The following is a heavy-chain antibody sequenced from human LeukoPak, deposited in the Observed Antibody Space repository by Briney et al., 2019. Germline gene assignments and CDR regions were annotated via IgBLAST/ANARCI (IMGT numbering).Heavy chain of an antibody. J-gene: IGHJ4*02. CDR2: ISYDGSNK. D-gene: IGHD1-26*01. Sequence: GGSLRLSCAASGFTVSSNYMSWVRQAPGKGLEWVAVISYDGSNKYYADSVKGRFTISRDNSKNTLYLQMNSLRAEDTAVYYCAKGELPYGNWGQGTLVTVSS. CDR3: AKGELPYGN. CDR1: GFTVSSNY. V-gene: IGHV3-30*18.